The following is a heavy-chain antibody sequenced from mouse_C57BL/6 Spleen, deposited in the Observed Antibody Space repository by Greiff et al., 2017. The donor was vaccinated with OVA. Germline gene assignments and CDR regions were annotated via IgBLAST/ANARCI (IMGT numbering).Heavy chain of an antibody. Sequence: VQLQQPGAELVKPGASVKLSCKASGYTFTSYWMQWVKQRPGQGLEWIGEIDPSDSYTNYNQKFKGKATLTVDTSSSTAYMQLSSLTSEDSAVYYCAKREGGRGFAYWGQGTLVTVSA. V-gene: IGHV1-50*01. CDR2: IDPSDSYT. D-gene: IGHD3-3*01. CDR3: AKREGGRGFAY. J-gene: IGHJ3*01. CDR1: GYTFTSYW.